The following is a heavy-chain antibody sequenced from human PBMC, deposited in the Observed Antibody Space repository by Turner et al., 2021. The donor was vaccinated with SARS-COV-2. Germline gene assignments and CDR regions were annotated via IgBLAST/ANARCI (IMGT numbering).Heavy chain of an antibody. Sequence: QVQLLQSGAEVKHPGSSVKVSCKASGGTFSSYAISWVRQAPGQGLEWMGGIIPIFGTANYAKKFQGRVTITADATTSTAYMELSSLRSEDTDVYYCAGNYGDSEDDYWGQGTLVTVSS. CDR2: IIPIFGTA. V-gene: IGHV1-69*01. CDR1: GGTFSSYA. D-gene: IGHD4-17*01. CDR3: AGNYGDSEDDY. J-gene: IGHJ4*02.